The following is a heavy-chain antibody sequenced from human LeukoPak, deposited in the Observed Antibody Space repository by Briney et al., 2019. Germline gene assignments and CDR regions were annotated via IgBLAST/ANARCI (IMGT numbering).Heavy chain of an antibody. D-gene: IGHD1-7*01. CDR1: GGSFSNYY. CDR3: ARGWNYGRNDYIDV. CDR2: INDSGTI. V-gene: IGHV4-34*01. Sequence: SETLSLTCAVYGGSFSNYYWSWIRQSPGKGLEWIGEINDSGTINYNPSLMSRVTISVDKSKNQFSLKLSSATAADTAVYYCARGWNYGRNDYIDVWGKGATVSVSS. J-gene: IGHJ6*03.